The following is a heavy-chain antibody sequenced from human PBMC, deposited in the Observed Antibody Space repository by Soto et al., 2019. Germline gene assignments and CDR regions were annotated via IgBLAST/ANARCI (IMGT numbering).Heavy chain of an antibody. V-gene: IGHV4-30-2*01. CDR3: ARGGLLPDY. CDR2: ISHSGSP. CDR1: GGSISSGGYS. D-gene: IGHD6-19*01. Sequence: QLQLQGSGSGLVKPSQTLSLTCAVSGGSISSGGYSWGWIRQPPGKGLEWIGYISHSGSPYYNPSLKSRVTISVDRSKNQFFLKLSSVTAADTAVYYCARGGLLPDYWGQGTLVTVSS. J-gene: IGHJ4*02.